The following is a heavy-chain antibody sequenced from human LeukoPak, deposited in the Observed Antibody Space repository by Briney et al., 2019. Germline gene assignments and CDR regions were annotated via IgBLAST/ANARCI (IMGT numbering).Heavy chain of an antibody. CDR3: ARGVRGVIFGFDP. V-gene: IGHV1-2*02. D-gene: IGHD3-10*01. CDR1: GYTFTGYY. J-gene: IGHJ5*02. CDR2: INPNSGGT. Sequence: ASVKVSCKASGYTFTGYYMHWVRQAPGQGLEWMGWINPNSGGTNYAQKFQGRVTMTRDTSISTAYMELSRLRSDDAAVYYCARGVRGVIFGFDPWGQGTLVTVSS.